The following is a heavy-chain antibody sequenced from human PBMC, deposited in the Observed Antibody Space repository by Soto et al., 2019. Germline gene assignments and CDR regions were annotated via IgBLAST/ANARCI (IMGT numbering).Heavy chain of an antibody. J-gene: IGHJ4*02. D-gene: IGHD5-18*01. Sequence: QITLKESGPTLVKPTQTLTLTCTFSGFSLSTSGVGVGWIRQPPGKALEWLALIYWDDDKRYSPPLKSRLTITKDTSKNQVVLTMTNMDPVDTATYYCADITIQLWFGYWGQGTLVTVSS. CDR3: ADITIQLWFGY. CDR2: IYWDDDK. CDR1: GFSLSTSGVG. V-gene: IGHV2-5*02.